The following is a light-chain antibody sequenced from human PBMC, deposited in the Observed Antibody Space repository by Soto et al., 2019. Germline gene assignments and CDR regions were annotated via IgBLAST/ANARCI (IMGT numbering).Light chain of an antibody. CDR1: RSLLHSNGYNY. J-gene: IGKJ4*01. Sequence: DIVMTQSPLYLPVTPGEPASISCRSSRSLLHSNGYNYLNWYLQKPGQSPQLLIYLGSNRASGVPDRFSGSGSGTDFTLKISRVEAEDVGVYYCAQGLQTPLTFGGGTKMEIK. CDR3: AQGLQTPLT. V-gene: IGKV2-28*01. CDR2: LGS.